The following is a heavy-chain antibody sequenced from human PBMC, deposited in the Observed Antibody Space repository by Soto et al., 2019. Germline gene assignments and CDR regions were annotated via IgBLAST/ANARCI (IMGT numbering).Heavy chain of an antibody. CDR2: ISGSGGST. J-gene: IGHJ4*02. V-gene: IGHV3-23*01. CDR1: GFTFSSYA. CDR3: AKDRGITMIVVVIELDY. Sequence: GGSLRLSCAASGFTFSSYAMSWVRQAPGKGLEWVSAISGSGGSTYYADSVKGRFTISRDKSKNTLYLQMNSLRAEDTAVYYCAKDRGITMIVVVIELDYWGQGTLVTVSS. D-gene: IGHD3-22*01.